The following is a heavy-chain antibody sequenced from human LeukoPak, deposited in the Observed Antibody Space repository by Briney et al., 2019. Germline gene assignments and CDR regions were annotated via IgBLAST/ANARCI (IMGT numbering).Heavy chain of an antibody. CDR1: GFSLTSRPEG. CDR3: AHRRDYNGDWDGGLFDF. D-gene: IGHD2-21*02. V-gene: IGHV2-5*02. CDR2: ASWDDDN. Sequence: SGPTLVKPTEPLTLTGSFSGFSLTSRPEGVGWVRQPPGEALEWLAFASWDDDNRYNPSLRSRLTATKDTSKNQVFLTTTNLDPVDTGTYYCAHRRDYNGDWDGGLFDFWGQGILVTVSS. J-gene: IGHJ4*02.